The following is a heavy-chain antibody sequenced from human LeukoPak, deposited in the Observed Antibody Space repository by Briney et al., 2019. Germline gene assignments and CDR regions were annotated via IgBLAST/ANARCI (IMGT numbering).Heavy chain of an antibody. CDR1: GGSFSGYY. V-gene: IGHV4-34*01. CDR2: INHSGST. CDR3: AREASDSSGYDAFLL. Sequence: SETLSLSCAVYGGSFSGYYWSWIRQPPGKGLGWIGEINHSGSTNYNPSLKSRVTISVDTSKNQFSLKLSSVTAADTAVYYCAREASDSSGYDAFLLWGQNTVVTLSS. J-gene: IGHJ3*01. D-gene: IGHD3-22*01.